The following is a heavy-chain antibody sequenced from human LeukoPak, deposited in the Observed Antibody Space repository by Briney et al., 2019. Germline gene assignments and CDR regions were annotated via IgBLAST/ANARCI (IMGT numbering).Heavy chain of an antibody. J-gene: IGHJ5*02. Sequence: GGSLRLSCAASGFTFSSYAMHWVRQAPGKGLEWVAVISDDGGHKYYADSVEGRFTISRDNSNNMLYLQMNSLRPEDTAVCYCARDHSVDFWSGYYPGGWFDPWGQGTLVTVSS. V-gene: IGHV3-30-3*01. CDR1: GFTFSSYA. CDR3: ARDHSVDFWSGYYPGGWFDP. CDR2: ISDDGGHK. D-gene: IGHD3-3*01.